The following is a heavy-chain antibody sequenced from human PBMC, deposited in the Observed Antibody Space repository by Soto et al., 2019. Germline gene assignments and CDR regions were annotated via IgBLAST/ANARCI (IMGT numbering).Heavy chain of an antibody. D-gene: IGHD3-22*01. CDR2: IYDGDSA. CDR1: GGSMNGYY. J-gene: IGHJ5*02. V-gene: IGHV4-59*01. Sequence: QVQLQESGPGLVKPSETLSLTCSVSGGSMNGYYWSGIRQSPGKGLEWIGYIYDGDSANYNPSLINRRIISVDRSRNQFSLRLSSVTAAETAVYYWAMGYYDTTGYSLDPWGQGTLVTVSS. CDR3: AMGYYDTTGYSLDP.